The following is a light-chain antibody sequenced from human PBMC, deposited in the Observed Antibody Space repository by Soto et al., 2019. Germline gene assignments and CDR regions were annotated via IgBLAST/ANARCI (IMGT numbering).Light chain of an antibody. Sequence: SLLTQSGDKLSLCPGEIATLSCRSSPSVSSSYLAWYQQKPGQAPRLLIYGASSRATGITDRLSVSGSGIDFALTISRLEPEDFAVYYCQQYGSSPWTFGQGTKVDIK. J-gene: IGKJ1*01. CDR1: PSVSSSY. CDR2: GAS. V-gene: IGKV3-20*01. CDR3: QQYGSSPWT.